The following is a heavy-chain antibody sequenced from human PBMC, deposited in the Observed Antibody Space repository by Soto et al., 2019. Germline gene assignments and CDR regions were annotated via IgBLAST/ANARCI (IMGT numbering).Heavy chain of an antibody. Sequence: QAQLQELGPGLERPSGTLSPTCAVSRFSVTNNKYWNWVRQSPGKALEWIGEIYHSWATYYNPSLSGRASITMEKSKNQNPMNLTPVTAADTAVYYCARDSRYCNDSGRSIMHPSIDVWGQGTLVTVSS. CDR3: ARDSRYCNDSGRSIMHPSIDV. CDR1: RFSVTNNKY. D-gene: IGHD3-22*01. CDR2: IYHSWAT. V-gene: IGHV4-4*02. J-gene: IGHJ3*01.